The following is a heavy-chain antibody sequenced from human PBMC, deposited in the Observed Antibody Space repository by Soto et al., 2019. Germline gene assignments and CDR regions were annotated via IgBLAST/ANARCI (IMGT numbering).Heavy chain of an antibody. CDR2: TYYRSRWYN. Sequence: PSQTLSLTCAISGDSVSSNSAAWSWLRQSPSRGLEWLGRTYYRSRWYNDYALSVKSRITINPDTSKNQFSLQLKFVTPEDTAVYYCVRGIGYIDSWGQGTLVTVSS. CDR3: VRGIGYIDS. CDR1: GDSVSSNSAA. D-gene: IGHD3-3*01. V-gene: IGHV6-1*01. J-gene: IGHJ4*02.